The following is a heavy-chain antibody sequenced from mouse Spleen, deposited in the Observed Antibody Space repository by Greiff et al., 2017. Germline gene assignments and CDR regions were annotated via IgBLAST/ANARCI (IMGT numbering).Heavy chain of an antibody. J-gene: IGHJ3*01. CDR1: GYSITSGYY. Sequence: EVQLVESGPGLVKPSQSLSLTCSVTGYSITSGYYWNWIRQFPGNKLEWMGYISYDGSNNYNPSLKNRISITRDISKNQFFLKLNSVTTEDTATYYCARWGDWFAYWGQGTLVTVSA. V-gene: IGHV3-6*01. CDR3: ARWGDWFAY. CDR2: ISYDGSN.